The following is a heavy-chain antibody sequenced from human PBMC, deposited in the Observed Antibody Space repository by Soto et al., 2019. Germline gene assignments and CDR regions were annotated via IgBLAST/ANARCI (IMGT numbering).Heavy chain of an antibody. CDR1: GGSVSSGSYY. Sequence: QVQLQESGPGLVKPSETLSLTCTVSGGSVSSGSYYWSWIRQPPGKGLEWIGYIYYSGSTNYNPSLKSRDTIAVDTSKNQFSLKLSSVTAADTAVYYCAGSYGDQDWYFDLWGRGTLVTVSS. CDR2: IYYSGST. D-gene: IGHD4-17*01. V-gene: IGHV4-61*01. CDR3: AGSYGDQDWYFDL. J-gene: IGHJ2*01.